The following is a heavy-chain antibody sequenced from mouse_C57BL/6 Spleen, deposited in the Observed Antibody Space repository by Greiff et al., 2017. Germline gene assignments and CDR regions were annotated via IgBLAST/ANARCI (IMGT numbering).Heavy chain of an antibody. V-gene: IGHV1-42*01. D-gene: IGHD1-1*01. CDR2: INPSTGGT. J-gene: IGHJ3*01. CDR3: ARYGYYGSSYPY. CDR1: GYSFTGYY. Sequence: VQLKQSGPELVKPGASVKISCKASGYSFTGYYMNWVKQSPEKSLEWIGEINPSTGGTTYNQKFKAKATLTVDKSSSTAYMQLKSLTSEDSAVYYCARYGYYGSSYPYWGQGTLVTVSA.